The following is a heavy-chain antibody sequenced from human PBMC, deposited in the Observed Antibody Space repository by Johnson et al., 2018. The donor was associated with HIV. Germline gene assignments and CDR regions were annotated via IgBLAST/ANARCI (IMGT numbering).Heavy chain of an antibody. J-gene: IGHJ3*02. D-gene: IGHD1-26*01. CDR1: GFTFSSYA. CDR3: ARVRVGAFDI. V-gene: IGHV3-30*04. Sequence: QVQLVESGGGVVQPGRSLRLSCAASGFTFSSYAMHWVRQAPGKGLEWVAVISYDGSNQYYADSVKGRFTISRDNAKNSLYLQMNSLRAEDTAVYYCARVRVGAFDIWGQGTVVTVSS. CDR2: ISYDGSNQ.